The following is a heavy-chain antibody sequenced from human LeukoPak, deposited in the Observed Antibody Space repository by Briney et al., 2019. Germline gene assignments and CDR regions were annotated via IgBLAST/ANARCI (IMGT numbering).Heavy chain of an antibody. V-gene: IGHV4-39*07. J-gene: IGHJ6*03. CDR2: IYYSGST. Sequence: SETLSLTCTVSGGSISSSSYYWGWIRQPPGKRLEWIGSIYYSGSTYYNPSLKSRVTISVDTSKNQFSLKLSSVTAADTAVYYCARDLQLWPRGYYYYMDVWGKGTTVTVSS. CDR3: ARDLQLWPRGYYYYMDV. CDR1: GGSISSSSYY. D-gene: IGHD5-18*01.